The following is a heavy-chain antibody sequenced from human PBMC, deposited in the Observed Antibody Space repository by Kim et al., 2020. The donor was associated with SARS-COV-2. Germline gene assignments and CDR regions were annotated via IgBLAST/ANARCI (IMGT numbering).Heavy chain of an antibody. CDR1: GFTFSSYA. CDR3: AKGVGIAVAGTGIDY. D-gene: IGHD6-19*01. J-gene: IGHJ4*02. V-gene: IGHV3-23*01. CDR2: ISGSGGST. Sequence: GGSLRLSCAASGFTFSSYAMSWVRQAPGKGLEWVSAISGSGGSTYYADSVKGRFTISRDNSKNTLYLQMNSLRAEDTAVYYCAKGVGIAVAGTGIDYWGQGTLVTVSS.